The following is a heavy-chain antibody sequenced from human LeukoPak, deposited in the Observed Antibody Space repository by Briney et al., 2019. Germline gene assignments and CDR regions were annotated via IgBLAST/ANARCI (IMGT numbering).Heavy chain of an antibody. D-gene: IGHD6-19*01. CDR2: ISSSGSTI. V-gene: IGHV3-11*04. CDR3: ARVPLTWIAVANRRLDY. Sequence: GGSLRLSCAASGFTFSDYYMSWIRQAPGKGLEWVSYISSSGSTIYYADSVKGRFTISRDNAKNSLYLQMNSLRAEDTAVYYCARVPLTWIAVANRRLDYWGQGTLVTVSS. CDR1: GFTFSDYY. J-gene: IGHJ4*02.